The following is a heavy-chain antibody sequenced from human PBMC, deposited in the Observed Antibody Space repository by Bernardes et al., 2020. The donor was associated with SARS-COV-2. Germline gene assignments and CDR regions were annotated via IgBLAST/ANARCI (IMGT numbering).Heavy chain of an antibody. CDR2: IHTSGGT. J-gene: IGHJ5*02. D-gene: IGHD3-3*01. V-gene: IGHV4-61*02. CDR1: GDSISSGRYY. CDR3: AREGSSGWSLNWFDP. Sequence: SETLSLTCAVSGDSISSGRYYWSWIRQPAGKGLEWIGRIHTSGGTNYNPSLKSRLTMSVDTSLNHFSLRLTSVTAADAAVYYCAREGSSGWSLNWFDPWGQGT.